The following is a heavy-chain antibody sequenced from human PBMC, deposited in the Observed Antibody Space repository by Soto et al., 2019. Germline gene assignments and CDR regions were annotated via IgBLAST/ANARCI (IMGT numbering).Heavy chain of an antibody. CDR3: ARFMVSGAYFDY. Sequence: PSETLSLTCTVSGGSISSSSYYWGWIRQPPGKGLEWIGSIYYSGSTYYNPSLKSRVTISVDTSKNQFSLKLSSVTAADTAVYYCARFMVSGAYFDYWGQATLVSVSS. J-gene: IGHJ4*02. D-gene: IGHD3-10*01. CDR1: GGSISSSSYY. CDR2: IYYSGST. V-gene: IGHV4-39*01.